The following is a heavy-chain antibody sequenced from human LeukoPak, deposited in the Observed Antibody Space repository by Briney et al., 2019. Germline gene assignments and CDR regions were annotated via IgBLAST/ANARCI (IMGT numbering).Heavy chain of an antibody. V-gene: IGHV1-18*04. D-gene: IGHD2-2*01. CDR1: GYTFTSYG. J-gene: IGHJ6*02. Sequence: ASVKVSCKASGYTFTSYGISWVRQAPGQGLEWMGWISAYNGNTNYAQKLQGRVTMTTDTSTSTAYMELRSLRSDDTAVYYCARDRGSTRGPLDYYYGMDVWGQGTTVTVSS. CDR2: ISAYNGNT. CDR3: ARDRGSTRGPLDYYYGMDV.